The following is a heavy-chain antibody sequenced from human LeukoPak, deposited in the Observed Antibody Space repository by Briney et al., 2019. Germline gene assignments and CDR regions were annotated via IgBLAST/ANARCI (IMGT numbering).Heavy chain of an antibody. CDR3: TKSDGYGLIRI. CDR1: GDSIIGYY. Sequence: SETLSLTCSVSGDSIIGYYWGWIRQPSGKGLEWIGNIYYTGNTYYNSSLKSRVTISLDTSKNQFSLKVISMTAADTAAYYCTKSDGYGLIRICGRRTMVTVSS. V-gene: IGHV4-39*07. D-gene: IGHD3-10*01. J-gene: IGHJ3*02. CDR2: IYYTGNT.